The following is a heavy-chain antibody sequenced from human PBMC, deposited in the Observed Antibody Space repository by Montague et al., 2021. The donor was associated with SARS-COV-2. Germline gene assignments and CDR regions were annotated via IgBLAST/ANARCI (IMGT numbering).Heavy chain of an antibody. V-gene: IGHV4-59*01. J-gene: IGHJ4*02. CDR3: ARAQNTCFIANCVNYFDF. CDR1: GGSISPFD. D-gene: IGHD1-1*01. CDR2: IYYSGTA. Sequence: SETLSLTCTVSGGSISPFDWSWIRQSPERGLEWIGTIYYSGTANYNPSLRVRLAMSLQTSQKQLSLKMRSVTAADTAMYYCARAQNTCFIANCVNYFDFWGLGAQVTVSS.